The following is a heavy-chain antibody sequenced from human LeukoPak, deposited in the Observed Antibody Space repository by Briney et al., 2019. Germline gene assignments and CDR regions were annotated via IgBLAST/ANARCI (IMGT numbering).Heavy chain of an antibody. Sequence: GVSLRLSCAASGFSFSNYVMSWVRQVPGKGLEWVSGLSGSGGDTYYADSVKGRFTISRDNSNNTLYLQMNSLRADDTALYFCAKSRSHSSVWYGSDFDYWGQGTLVTVST. J-gene: IGHJ4*02. CDR2: LSGSGGDT. V-gene: IGHV3-23*01. CDR3: AKSRSHSSVWYGSDFDY. CDR1: GFSFSNYV. D-gene: IGHD6-19*01.